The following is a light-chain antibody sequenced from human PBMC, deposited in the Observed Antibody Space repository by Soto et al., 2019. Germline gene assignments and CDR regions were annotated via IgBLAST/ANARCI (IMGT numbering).Light chain of an antibody. V-gene: IGLV1-47*01. CDR1: SSNIGSNY. CDR3: AAWDDSLSGPV. Sequence: QSVLTQPPSASGTPGQRVIISCSGSSSNIGSNYVYWYQQLPGTAPKLLVYRNNQRPSGVPDRFSGSKSGTSASLVISGPRSEDEADYHCAAWDDSLSGPVFGGGTQLTVL. CDR2: RNN. J-gene: IGLJ2*01.